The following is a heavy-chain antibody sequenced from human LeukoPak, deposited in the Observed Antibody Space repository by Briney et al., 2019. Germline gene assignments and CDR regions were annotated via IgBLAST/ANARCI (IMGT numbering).Heavy chain of an antibody. CDR1: GGSFSGYY. Sequence: PSETLSLTCAVYGGSFSGYYWSWIRQPPGKGLEWIGEINHSGSTNYNPSLKSRVTISVDTSKNQFSLKLSSVTAADTAVYYCARDISGYSYWYFDLWGRGTLVTVSS. D-gene: IGHD3-22*01. CDR3: ARDISGYSYWYFDL. V-gene: IGHV4-34*01. CDR2: INHSGST. J-gene: IGHJ2*01.